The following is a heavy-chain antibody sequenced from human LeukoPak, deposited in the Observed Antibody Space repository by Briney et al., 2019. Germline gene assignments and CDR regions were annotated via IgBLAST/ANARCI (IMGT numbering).Heavy chain of an antibody. D-gene: IGHD3-16*01. J-gene: IGHJ4*02. CDR3: ARDVWGPDY. Sequence: GSLRLSCAASGFTFSSYFMSWVRQAPGKGLEWVANIKKDGSEKYYVDSVKGRFTISRDNAKNSLYLQMNSLRAEDTAIYYCARDVWGPDYWGQGTLVTVSS. CDR1: GFTFSSYF. V-gene: IGHV3-7*01. CDR2: IKKDGSEK.